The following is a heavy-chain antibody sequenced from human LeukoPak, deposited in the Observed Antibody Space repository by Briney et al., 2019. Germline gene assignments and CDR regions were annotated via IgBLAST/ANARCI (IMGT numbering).Heavy chain of an antibody. CDR2: INHSGST. CDR3: ARERKGYRPPDSSGQYYFDY. J-gene: IGHJ4*02. V-gene: IGHV4-34*01. CDR1: GGSFSGYF. D-gene: IGHD3-22*01. Sequence: SETLSLTCAVYGGSFSGYFWSWIRQPPGKGLEWIGEINHSGSTNYNPSLKSRVTISVDTSKNQFSLKLSSVTAADTAVYYCARERKGYRPPDSSGQYYFDYWGQGTLVTVSS.